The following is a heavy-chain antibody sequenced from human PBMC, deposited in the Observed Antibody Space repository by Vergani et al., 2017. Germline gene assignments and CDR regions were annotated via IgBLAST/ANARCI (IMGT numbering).Heavy chain of an antibody. J-gene: IGHJ4*02. CDR1: GGTFSSYT. V-gene: IGHV1-69*02. D-gene: IGHD3-10*01. CDR2: IIPILGIA. CDR3: ALWFGETYSGDELGYFDY. Sequence: QVQLVQSGAEVKKPGSSVKVSCKASGGTFSSYTISWVRQAPGQGLEWMGRIIPILGIANYAQKFQGIVTITADKSTSTAYMELSSLRSEDTAVYYCALWFGETYSGDELGYFDYWGQGTLVTVSS.